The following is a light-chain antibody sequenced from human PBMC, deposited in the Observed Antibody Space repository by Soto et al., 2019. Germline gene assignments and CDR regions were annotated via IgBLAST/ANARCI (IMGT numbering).Light chain of an antibody. CDR1: NSDVGTHNL. CDR2: EGT. J-gene: IGLJ1*01. V-gene: IGLV2-14*02. Sequence: ALTQPASVSGSPGQSITISCTGTNSDVGTHNLVSWYQQHPGKAPKLIIYEGTKRPSGVSNRFSGSKSANTASLTISGLQAEDEADYYCSSYTGSTNYVFGTGTKVTVL. CDR3: SSYTGSTNYV.